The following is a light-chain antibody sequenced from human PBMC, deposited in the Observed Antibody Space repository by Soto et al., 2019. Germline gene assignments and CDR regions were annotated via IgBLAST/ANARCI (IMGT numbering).Light chain of an antibody. V-gene: IGLV1-44*01. CDR1: RSNIGSNA. J-gene: IGLJ3*02. CDR3: AAWDDSLNARGV. Sequence: HSVLTQPPSASGTPGQRVTISCSGSRSNIGSNAVSWYQQLPGTAPKLLIYNDNQRPSGVPDRFSASKSGTSASLAISGLQSEDEADYYCAAWDDSLNARGVFGGGTKRTVL. CDR2: NDN.